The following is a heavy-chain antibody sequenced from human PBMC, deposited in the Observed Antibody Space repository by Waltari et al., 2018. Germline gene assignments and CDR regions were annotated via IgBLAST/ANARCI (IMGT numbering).Heavy chain of an antibody. V-gene: IGHV4-39*01. CDR1: GGSISSSSYY. J-gene: IGHJ4*02. CDR3: ARHSYSSSWYVLFDY. Sequence: QLQLQESGPGLVKPSETLSLTCTVSGGSISSSSYYWGWIRQPPGKGLEWIGSIYYSGSTYYNPSLKSRVTISVDTSKNQFSLKLSSVTAADTAVYYCARHSYSSSWYVLFDYWGQGTLVTVSS. D-gene: IGHD6-13*01. CDR2: IYYSGST.